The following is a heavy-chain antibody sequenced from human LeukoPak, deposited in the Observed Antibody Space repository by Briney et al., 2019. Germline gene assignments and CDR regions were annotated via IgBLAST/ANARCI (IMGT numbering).Heavy chain of an antibody. V-gene: IGHV3-21*01. D-gene: IGHD5-18*01. J-gene: IGHJ4*02. Sequence: GGSLRLSCAASGFTFSSYSMNWVRQARGKGLEWVSSISSSSSYIYYADSVKGRFTISRDNAKNSLYLQMNSLRAEDTAVYYCARNKKGDRYTYGHDSWGQGTLVTVSS. CDR1: GFTFSSYS. CDR3: ARNKKGDRYTYGHDS. CDR2: ISSSSSYI.